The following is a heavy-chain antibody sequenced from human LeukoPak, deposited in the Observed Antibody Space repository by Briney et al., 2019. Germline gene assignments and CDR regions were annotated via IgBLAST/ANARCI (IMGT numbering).Heavy chain of an antibody. Sequence: PGGSLRLSCAASGFTFSSYAMSWVRQAPGKGLEWVSVIYSGGSTYYADSVKGRFTISRDNSKNTLYLQMNSLRAEDTAVYYCARVRMYYYDSSGFDAFDIWGQGTMVTVSS. V-gene: IGHV3-53*01. CDR1: GFTFSSYA. CDR3: ARVRMYYYDSSGFDAFDI. J-gene: IGHJ3*02. D-gene: IGHD3-22*01. CDR2: IYSGGST.